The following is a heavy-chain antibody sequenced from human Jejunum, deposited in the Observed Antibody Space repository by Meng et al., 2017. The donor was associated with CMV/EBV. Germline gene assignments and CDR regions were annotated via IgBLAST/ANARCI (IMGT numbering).Heavy chain of an antibody. J-gene: IGHJ5*02. CDR3: ARDIDH. CDR1: GFTFSSYN. CDR2: ISSSSRYI. Sequence: EVQLVDSGGGLVKPGGSLRLSCIGSGFTFSSYNMNWVRQAPGKGLEWVSSISSSSRYINYADSVKGRFTISRDNAKNSLYLQMNSLRVEDTAIYYCARDIDHWGQGTLVNVSS. V-gene: IGHV3-21*01.